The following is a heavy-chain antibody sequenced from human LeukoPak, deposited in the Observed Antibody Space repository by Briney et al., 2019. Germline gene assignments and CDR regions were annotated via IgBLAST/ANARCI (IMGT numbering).Heavy chain of an antibody. CDR2: ISAYNGNT. D-gene: IGHD2-15*01. CDR3: ARGPGYCSGGSCYSWFDP. CDR1: GYTFTSYG. V-gene: IGHV1-18*01. Sequence: ASVKVSCKASGYTFTSYGISWVRQAPGQGLEWMGWISAYNGNTNYAQKLQGRVTMTTDTSTSTAYMELRSLRSDDTAVYYCARGPGYCSGGSCYSWFDPWGQGTLVTVSS. J-gene: IGHJ5*02.